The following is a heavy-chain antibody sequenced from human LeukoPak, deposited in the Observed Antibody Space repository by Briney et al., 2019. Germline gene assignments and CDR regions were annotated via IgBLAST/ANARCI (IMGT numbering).Heavy chain of an antibody. V-gene: IGHV4-31*03. Sequence: SQTLSLTCTVSGDSVTSGGYYWNWIRQHPVKGLEWIGYIYYTGSTNYNPSLKSRINISADASKNQFSLKLKSVTAADTAIYYCARSGLYYPGSGSFDYWGQGALVTVSS. CDR1: GDSVTSGGYY. CDR3: ARSGLYYPGSGSFDY. CDR2: IYYTGST. D-gene: IGHD3-10*01. J-gene: IGHJ4*02.